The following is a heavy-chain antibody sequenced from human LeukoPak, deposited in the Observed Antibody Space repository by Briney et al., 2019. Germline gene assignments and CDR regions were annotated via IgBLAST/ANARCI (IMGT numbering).Heavy chain of an antibody. V-gene: IGHV4-59*08. CDR3: ARRQAKNYDLWSGYYRDDAFDI. Sequence: PSETLSLTCTVSGGSISSYYWSWIRQPPGKGLEWIGYIYYSGSTNYNPSLKSRVTISVDTSKNQFSLKLSSVTAADTAVYYCARRQAKNYDLWSGYYRDDAFDIWGQGTMVTVSS. CDR2: IYYSGST. D-gene: IGHD3-3*01. CDR1: GGSISSYY. J-gene: IGHJ3*02.